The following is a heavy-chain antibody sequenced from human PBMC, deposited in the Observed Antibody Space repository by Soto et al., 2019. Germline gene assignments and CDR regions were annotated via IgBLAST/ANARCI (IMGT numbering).Heavy chain of an antibody. J-gene: IGHJ4*02. CDR2: INAGNGNT. CDR1: GYTFTSYA. CDR3: ARGALSGYDFWSGYYGFFDY. D-gene: IGHD3-3*01. Sequence: ASVKVSCKASGYTFTSYAMHWVRQAPGQRLEWMGWINAGNGNTKYSQKFQGRVTITRDTSASTAYMELSSLRSEDTAVYYCARGALSGYDFWSGYYGFFDYWGQGTLVTVSS. V-gene: IGHV1-3*01.